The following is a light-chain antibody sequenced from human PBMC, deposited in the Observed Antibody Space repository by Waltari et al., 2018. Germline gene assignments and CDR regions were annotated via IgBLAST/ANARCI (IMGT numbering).Light chain of an antibody. J-gene: IGLJ1*01. CDR2: EVS. V-gene: IGLV2-14*01. CDR3: LSYTSSSTYV. CDR1: SSAVGGYNY. Sequence: QXALXXPASVSXSPXQSITFSCTATSSAVGGYNYVSWYQQHPGKVPKLMIYEVSNXXSGVSNRFSGSKSGNTASLTISGLQAEDEADYYCLSYTSSSTYVFGTGTKVTVL.